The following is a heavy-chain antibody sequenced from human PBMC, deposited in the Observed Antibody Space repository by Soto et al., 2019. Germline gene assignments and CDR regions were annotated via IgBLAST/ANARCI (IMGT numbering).Heavy chain of an antibody. CDR3: ARASRGNSRAPSPDY. CDR1: GYTFTSYG. Sequence: QVQLVQSGAEVKKPGASVKVSCKASGYTFTSYGIIWVRQAPGQGLEWMGWISAYNGNTNYAQKLQGRVTMTTDTSTSTAYMELRSLRSDDTAVYYCARASRGNSRAPSPDYWGQGTLVTVSS. CDR2: ISAYNGNT. J-gene: IGHJ4*02. V-gene: IGHV1-18*04. D-gene: IGHD2-21*02.